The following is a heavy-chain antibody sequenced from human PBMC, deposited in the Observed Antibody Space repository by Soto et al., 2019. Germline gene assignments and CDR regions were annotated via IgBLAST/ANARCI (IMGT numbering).Heavy chain of an antibody. CDR2: ISGSGSST. J-gene: IGHJ4*02. CDR3: ARNGSSWNGFGG. Sequence: WVRQAPGQGLEWIASISGSGSSTFVSPSARGRFTISRDNSKKTLFLKLNSLRADDTSTFYCARNGSSWNGFGGGVQGTPGTV. D-gene: IGHD6-13*01. V-gene: IGHV3-23*01.